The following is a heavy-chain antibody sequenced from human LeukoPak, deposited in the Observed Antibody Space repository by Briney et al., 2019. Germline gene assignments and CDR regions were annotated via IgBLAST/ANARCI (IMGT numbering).Heavy chain of an antibody. J-gene: IGHJ4*02. V-gene: IGHV4-4*07. Sequence: SDTLSLTCTVSGRPINQHYWLWIRQPTGKGRECIGRLHSSGATDYNPPLKRRVHMSIDMSKNQFSVQVNSETRGHTRIYFCARGLEVGADRLMDYWGQGTLVTVSS. CDR1: GRPINQHY. D-gene: IGHD3-16*01. CDR2: LHSSGAT. CDR3: ARGLEVGADRLMDY.